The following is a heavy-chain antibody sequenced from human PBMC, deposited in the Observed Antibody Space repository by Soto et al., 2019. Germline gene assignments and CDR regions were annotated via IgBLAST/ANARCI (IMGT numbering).Heavy chain of an antibody. J-gene: IGHJ5*02. D-gene: IGHD2-15*01. CDR2: ISYDGSNT. Sequence: QAHLLESGGGVVQPGTSLRLSCAASGVSFNSYDMHWVRQAPGKGPEWVAIISYDGSNTYYSDSVRDRFTISRDNTKDTLYLQMHSLRSQDTAIYYCARISRYCSGGDCHAWGQGTQVTVSS. CDR1: GVSFNSYD. CDR3: ARISRYCSGGDCHA. V-gene: IGHV3-30*03.